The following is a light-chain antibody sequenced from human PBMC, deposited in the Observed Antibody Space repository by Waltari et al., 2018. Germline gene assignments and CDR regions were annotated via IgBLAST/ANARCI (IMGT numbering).Light chain of an antibody. CDR1: ESILYPSNNKNF. J-gene: IGKJ2*01. Sequence: DIVMTQSPDSLAVSLGERATLTCKSSESILYPSNNKNFLGWFQHKPGQPPKMLIYWASTRQSEVPARFSGSGSGTEFTLTISSVQAEDVAIYYCQQYYSNPRTFGQGTRLEIK. CDR2: WAS. V-gene: IGKV4-1*01. CDR3: QQYYSNPRT.